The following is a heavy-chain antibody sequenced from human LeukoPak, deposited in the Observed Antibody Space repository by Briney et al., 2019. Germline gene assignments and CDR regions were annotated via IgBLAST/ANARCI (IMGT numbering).Heavy chain of an antibody. Sequence: GGSLRLSCAASGFTFSRYAMHWVRQAPGKGLEWVAVISYDGSNKYYADSVKGRFTISRDNSKNTLYLQMNSLRAQDSAVHYCARPITFGGVIVSYFDYWGQGTLVTDSS. CDR2: ISYDGSNK. CDR1: GFTFSRYA. CDR3: ARPITFGGVIVSYFDY. D-gene: IGHD3-16*02. J-gene: IGHJ4*02. V-gene: IGHV3-30-3*01.